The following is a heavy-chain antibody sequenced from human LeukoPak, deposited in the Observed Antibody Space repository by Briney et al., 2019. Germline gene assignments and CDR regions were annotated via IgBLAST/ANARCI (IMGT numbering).Heavy chain of an antibody. V-gene: IGHV3-7*01. J-gene: IGHJ4*02. Sequence: GSLRLSCVASGFSFSNSWMTWVRRAPGKGLEWVANIKQGGSSKYYVDSVKGRFTISRDDAKNSLFLQMNSLRAEDTAVYYCGRGEGFLVDHWGQGTLVTVST. D-gene: IGHD3-3*01. CDR2: IKQGGSSK. CDR1: GFSFSNSW. CDR3: GRGEGFLVDH.